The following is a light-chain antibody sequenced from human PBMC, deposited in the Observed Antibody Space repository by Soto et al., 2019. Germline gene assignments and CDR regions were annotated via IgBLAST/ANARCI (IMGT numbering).Light chain of an antibody. CDR3: SSYTSSSSYV. CDR1: GSDVGGYNF. CDR2: DVS. J-gene: IGLJ1*01. Sequence: QSALTQPASVSGSPGQSITISCTGTGSDVGGYNFVSWYQQHPGKAPKLIIYDVSNRPSGVSSRFSGSKSGNTASLTISGLQAEDEADYYCSSYTSSSSYVFGTGTKLTVL. V-gene: IGLV2-14*01.